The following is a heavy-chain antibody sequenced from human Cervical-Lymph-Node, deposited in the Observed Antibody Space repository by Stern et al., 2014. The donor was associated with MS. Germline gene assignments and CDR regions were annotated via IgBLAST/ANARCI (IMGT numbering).Heavy chain of an antibody. J-gene: IGHJ6*02. CDR1: AFTFSSYG. V-gene: IGHV3-30*18. CDR2: ISYDGSNK. Sequence: VQLVESGGGVVQPGRSLRLSCAASAFTFSSYGMHWVRQATGKGLEWGAVISYDGSNKYYDESVKGRFTIYRDNYKKTLYLQMNSLRAEDTAVYYCAKGGGLYHWGYYGMDVWGQGTTVTVSS. CDR3: AKGGGLYHWGYYGMDV. D-gene: IGHD2-15*01.